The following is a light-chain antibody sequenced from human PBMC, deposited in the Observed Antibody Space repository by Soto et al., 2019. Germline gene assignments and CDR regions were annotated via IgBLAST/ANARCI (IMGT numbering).Light chain of an antibody. CDR3: QQYGSSLFP. CDR1: QSVSSKY. V-gene: IGKV3-20*01. Sequence: DIVLTQSPGTLSFSPGERATLACRASQSVSSKYLAWYQQKPGQAPRVLIYGTSIRASGVPERFSGGVSGPDFTLTITRLEPEDFAVYYCQQYGSSLFPFGPGNKVDFK. J-gene: IGKJ3*01. CDR2: GTS.